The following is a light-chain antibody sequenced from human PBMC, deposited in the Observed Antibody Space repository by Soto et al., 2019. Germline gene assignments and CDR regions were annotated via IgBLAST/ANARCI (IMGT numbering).Light chain of an antibody. CDR3: QQSYSTPPWT. J-gene: IGKJ1*01. V-gene: IGKV1-39*01. CDR1: QSIVTY. CDR2: AAS. Sequence: DRQMTQSPSSLSASVGDRVTITCRASQSIVTYLNWYLQKPGKAPKLLIYAASNLQSGVPSRFSGSGSGTDFTLTISSLQPEDFATYFCQQSYSTPPWTFGQGTKVDIK.